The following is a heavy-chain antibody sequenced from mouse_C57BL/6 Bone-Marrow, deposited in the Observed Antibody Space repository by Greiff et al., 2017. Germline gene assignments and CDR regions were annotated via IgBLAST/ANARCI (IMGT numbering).Heavy chain of an antibody. CDR1: GFTFSNYW. J-gene: IGHJ2*01. CDR3: TEHYDYGGGSFDY. V-gene: IGHV6-3*01. CDR2: IRLKSDNYAT. Sequence: EVKLEESGGGLVQPGGSMKLSCVASGFTFSNYWMNWVRQSPEKGLEWVAQIRLKSDNYATHYAESVKGRFTISRDDSTSSVYLQMNNVRAEDTGIYYCTEHYDYGGGSFDYWGQGTTLTVSS. D-gene: IGHD2-4*01.